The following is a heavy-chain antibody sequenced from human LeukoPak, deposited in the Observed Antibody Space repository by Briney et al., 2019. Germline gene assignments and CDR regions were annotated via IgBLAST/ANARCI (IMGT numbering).Heavy chain of an antibody. CDR3: ATPSRQQLVRDAFDI. D-gene: IGHD6-13*01. V-gene: IGHV1-69*04. CDR1: GGTFCSYA. J-gene: IGHJ3*02. Sequence: ASVKVSCKASGGTFCSYAISWVRQAPGQGLEWMGRIIPILGIANYAQKFQGRVTITADKSTSTAYMELSSLRSEDTAVYYCATPSRQQLVRDAFDIWGQGTMVTVSS. CDR2: IIPILGIA.